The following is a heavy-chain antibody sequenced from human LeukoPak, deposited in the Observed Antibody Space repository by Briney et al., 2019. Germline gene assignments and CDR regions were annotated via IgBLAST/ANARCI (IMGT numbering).Heavy chain of an antibody. CDR3: ARFYCSGGSCYSGDYYYYGMDV. Sequence: KVGESLKLSGKGSEYGFTSYAIGGVGQMPGKGLEWMEIIYPGDSDTSYSPSFQGQFTMSAVKSLRTPCLEWSSLKASDTAMYYCARFYCSGGSCYSGDYYYYGMDVWGQGTTVTVSS. CDR1: EYGFTSYA. V-gene: IGHV5-51*01. D-gene: IGHD2-15*01. J-gene: IGHJ6*02. CDR2: IYPGDSDT.